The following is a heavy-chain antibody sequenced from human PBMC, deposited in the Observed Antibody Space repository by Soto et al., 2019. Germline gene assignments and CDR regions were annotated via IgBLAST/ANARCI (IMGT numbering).Heavy chain of an antibody. Sequence: GGSLRLSCAASGFTFSSYAMHWVRQAPGKGLEWVAVISYDGSNKYYADSVKGRFTISRDNSKNTLYLQMNSLRAEDTAVYYCARDVSGEGDFWSGYYDYYYYGMDVWGQGTTVTVSS. V-gene: IGHV3-30-3*01. D-gene: IGHD3-3*01. J-gene: IGHJ6*02. CDR3: ARDVSGEGDFWSGYYDYYYYGMDV. CDR2: ISYDGSNK. CDR1: GFTFSSYA.